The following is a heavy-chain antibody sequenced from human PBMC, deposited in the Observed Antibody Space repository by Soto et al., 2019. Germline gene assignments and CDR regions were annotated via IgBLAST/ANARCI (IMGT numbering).Heavy chain of an antibody. CDR3: SRSLFGGYGLDV. CDR2: IRSNSNGGTA. V-gene: IGHV3-49*03. D-gene: IGHD3-10*01. J-gene: IGHJ6*02. CDR1: GLIFGDYA. Sequence: GGSLRLSCIGSGLIFGDYAMSWFRQSPGKGLEWVGLIRSNSNGGTAEYAASVKGRFTISRDDSKSIAYLQMNSLKTADTALYYCSRSLFGGYGLDVWGQGTTVTVSS.